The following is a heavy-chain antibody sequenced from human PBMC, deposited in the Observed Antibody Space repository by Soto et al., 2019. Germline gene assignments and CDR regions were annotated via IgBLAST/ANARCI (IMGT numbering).Heavy chain of an antibody. Sequence: QVQLVQSGAEVKKPGASVKVSCKASGYTFTGYYMHWVRQAPGQGLEWMGWINPNSGGTNYAQKFQGWVTMTRDTSISTAYMELSRLRSDDTAVYYCARGYCSSTSCFDWFDPWGQGTLVTVSS. V-gene: IGHV1-2*04. D-gene: IGHD2-2*01. CDR2: INPNSGGT. CDR3: ARGYCSSTSCFDWFDP. J-gene: IGHJ5*02. CDR1: GYTFTGYY.